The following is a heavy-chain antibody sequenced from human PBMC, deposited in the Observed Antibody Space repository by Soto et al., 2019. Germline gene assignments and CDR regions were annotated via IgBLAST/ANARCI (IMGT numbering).Heavy chain of an antibody. D-gene: IGHD3-16*01. CDR1: GGSISSYY. CDR2: IYYSGST. CDR3: ARYYDYIWGSYTLDY. V-gene: IGHV4-59*01. J-gene: IGHJ4*02. Sequence: QVQLQESGPGLVKPSETLSLTCTVSGGSISSYYWSWIRQPPGKGLGWIGYIYYSGSTNYNPSLKSRVTISVDTSKNQFSLKLSSVTAADTAVYYCARYYDYIWGSYTLDYWGQGTLVTVSS.